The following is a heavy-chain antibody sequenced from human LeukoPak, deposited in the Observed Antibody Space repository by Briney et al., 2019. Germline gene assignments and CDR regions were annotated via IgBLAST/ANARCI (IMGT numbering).Heavy chain of an antibody. Sequence: GGSLRLSCAASGFTFSSYEMNWVRQAPGKGLEWVSYISSSGSTIYYADSVKGRFTISRDNAKNSLYLQMNSLRAEDTAVYYCARVQVTSDAFDIWGQGTMVTVSS. CDR1: GFTFSSYE. CDR3: ARVQVTSDAFDI. D-gene: IGHD2-21*02. V-gene: IGHV3-48*03. J-gene: IGHJ3*02. CDR2: ISSSGSTI.